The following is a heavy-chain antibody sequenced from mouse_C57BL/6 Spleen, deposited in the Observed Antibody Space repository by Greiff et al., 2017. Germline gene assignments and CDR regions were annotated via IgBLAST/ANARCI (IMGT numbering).Heavy chain of an antibody. CDR2: IWSDGST. Sequence: QVQLKQSGPGLVAPSQSLSITCTVSGFSLTSYGVHWVRQPPGKGLEWLVVIWSDGSTTYNSALKSRLSISKDNSKSQVFLKMNSLQTDDTAMYYCARQRPYGNYDAMDYWGQGTSVTVSS. J-gene: IGHJ4*01. CDR1: GFSLTSYG. D-gene: IGHD2-10*02. CDR3: ARQRPYGNYDAMDY. V-gene: IGHV2-6-1*01.